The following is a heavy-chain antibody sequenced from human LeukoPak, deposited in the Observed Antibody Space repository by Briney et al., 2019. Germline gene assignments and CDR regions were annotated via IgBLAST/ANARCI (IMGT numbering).Heavy chain of an antibody. Sequence: GSLRLSCAASGFTFSSYSMNWVRQAPGKGLEWVSSISSSSSYIYYADSVKGRFTISRDNAKNSPYLQMNSLRAEDTAVYYCARDIEAYCGGDCFLWGQGTLVTVSS. CDR2: ISSSSSYI. J-gene: IGHJ4*02. D-gene: IGHD2-21*02. V-gene: IGHV3-21*01. CDR3: ARDIEAYCGGDCFL. CDR1: GFTFSSYS.